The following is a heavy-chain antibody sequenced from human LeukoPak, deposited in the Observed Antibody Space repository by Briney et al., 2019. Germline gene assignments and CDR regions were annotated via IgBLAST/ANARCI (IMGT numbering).Heavy chain of an antibody. CDR3: AKDHRSGVVSQWYYFDY. D-gene: IGHD2-8*01. Sequence: GGSLRLSCAASGFTFSSYAMSWVRQAPGKGLEWVSAISGSGGSTYYADSVKGRFTISRDNSKNTLYLQMNSLRAEDTAVYYCAKDHRSGVVSQWYYFDYWGQGTLVTVSS. V-gene: IGHV3-23*01. CDR2: ISGSGGST. J-gene: IGHJ4*02. CDR1: GFTFSSYA.